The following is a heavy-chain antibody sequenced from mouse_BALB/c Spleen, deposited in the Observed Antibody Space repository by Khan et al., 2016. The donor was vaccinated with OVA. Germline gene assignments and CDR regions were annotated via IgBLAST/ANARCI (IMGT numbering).Heavy chain of an antibody. CDR2: IYPGNSDT. V-gene: IGHV1-5*01. D-gene: IGHD1-3*01. J-gene: IGHJ3*01. Sequence: VQLKESGTVLARPGASVKMSCKASGYSFTSYLIHWVKQRPGQGLEWIGDIYPGNSDTTYHQKFKDKAKLTAGTSAHTAYMELSSLTNEDSAVYYCARGGYSSFAYWGQVTLVTVSA. CDR3: ARGGYSSFAY. CDR1: GYSFTSYL.